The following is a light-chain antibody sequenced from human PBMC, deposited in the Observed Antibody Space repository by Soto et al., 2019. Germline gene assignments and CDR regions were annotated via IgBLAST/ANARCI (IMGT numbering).Light chain of an antibody. Sequence: EIVLTQSPGTLSLSPGERATLSCRASQSVSSTYLAWYQQKPGQAPRLLISGASSRATGIPYGFSGSGSGTDFTLTITRLEPEDFAVYYCQQYGSSPKTFGQGTKVEIK. CDR3: QQYGSSPKT. CDR1: QSVSSTY. CDR2: GAS. J-gene: IGKJ1*01. V-gene: IGKV3-20*01.